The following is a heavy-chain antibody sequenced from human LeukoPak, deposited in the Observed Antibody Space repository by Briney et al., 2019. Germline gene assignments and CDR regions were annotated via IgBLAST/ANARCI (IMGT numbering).Heavy chain of an antibody. V-gene: IGHV4-34*01. CDR2: INHSGST. CDR1: GGSFSGYY. Sequence: PSETLSLTCAVYGGSFSGYYWSWIRQPPGKGLEWIGEINHSGSTYYNPSLKSRVTISVDTSKTQFSLQLSSVTAADTAVYYCARTFYGSGSSFDYWGQGTLVTVSS. CDR3: ARTFYGSGSSFDY. D-gene: IGHD3-10*01. J-gene: IGHJ4*02.